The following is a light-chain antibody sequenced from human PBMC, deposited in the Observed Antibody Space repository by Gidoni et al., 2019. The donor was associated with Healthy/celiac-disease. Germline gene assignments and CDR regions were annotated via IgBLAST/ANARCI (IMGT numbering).Light chain of an antibody. V-gene: IGKV1-39*01. CDR3: QQSYSTPIT. CDR1: QSISSY. J-gene: IGKJ5*01. CDR2: AAS. Sequence: DIQMTQSPSSLSASVGDRVTITCRASQSISSYLNWYQQKPGKAPKLLIYAASSLQSGVPSRLSGSGSGTDFTPTISSLQPEDFATYYCQQSYSTPITFGQGTRLEIK.